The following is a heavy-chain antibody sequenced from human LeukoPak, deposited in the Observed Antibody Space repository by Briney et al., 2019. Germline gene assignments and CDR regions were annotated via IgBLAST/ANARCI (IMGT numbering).Heavy chain of an antibody. J-gene: IGHJ5*02. Sequence: SETLSLTCTVSGGSISSYYWSWIRQPPGKGLEWIGYIYYSGSTNYNPSLKSRVTISVDTSKNQFSLKLSSVTAADTAVYYCAREPPTTVTTRGWFDPWGQGTLVTASS. V-gene: IGHV4-59*01. CDR3: AREPPTTVTTRGWFDP. CDR1: GGSISSYY. D-gene: IGHD4-17*01. CDR2: IYYSGST.